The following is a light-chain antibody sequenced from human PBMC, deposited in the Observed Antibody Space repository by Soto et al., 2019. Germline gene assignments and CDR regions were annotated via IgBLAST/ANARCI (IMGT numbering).Light chain of an antibody. CDR2: DAS. V-gene: IGKV3-11*01. J-gene: IGKJ5*01. Sequence: EIVLTQSPATLSLSPGERATLSCRASQSVTTFLAWYQQKPGQAPRLLIYDASDRAPGIPARFSGSGSATDFTLTINSLEPEDFAVYYCQQRSNWPSSITFGQGTRLEIK. CDR3: QQRSNWPSSIT. CDR1: QSVTTF.